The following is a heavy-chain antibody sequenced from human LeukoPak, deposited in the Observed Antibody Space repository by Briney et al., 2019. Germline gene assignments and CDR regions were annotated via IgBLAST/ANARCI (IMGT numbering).Heavy chain of an antibody. J-gene: IGHJ5*02. Sequence: SETLSLTCTVSGGSNSGYFWSWIRQPAGKGLEWIGRIYTSGSTYYNPSLKSRLTMSVDTDTSKNQFSLKLSSVTAADTAVYYCARSGYNNWFDPWGQGTLVTVSS. V-gene: IGHV4-4*07. CDR2: IYTSGST. D-gene: IGHD5-24*01. CDR1: GGSNSGYF. CDR3: ARSGYNNWFDP.